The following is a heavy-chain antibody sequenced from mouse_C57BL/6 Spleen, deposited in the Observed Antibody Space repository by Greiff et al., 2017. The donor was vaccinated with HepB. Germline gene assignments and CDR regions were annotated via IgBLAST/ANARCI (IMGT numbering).Heavy chain of an antibody. CDR2: IDPSDSET. CDR3: AKEGTGSPWFAY. D-gene: IGHD4-1*01. Sequence: QVQLKEPGAELVRPGSSVKLSCKASGYTFTSYWMHWVKQRPIQGLEWIGNIDPSDSETHYNQKFKDKATLTVDKSSSTAYMQLSSLTSEDSAVYYCAKEGTGSPWFAYWGQGTLVTVSA. V-gene: IGHV1-52*01. J-gene: IGHJ3*01. CDR1: GYTFTSYW.